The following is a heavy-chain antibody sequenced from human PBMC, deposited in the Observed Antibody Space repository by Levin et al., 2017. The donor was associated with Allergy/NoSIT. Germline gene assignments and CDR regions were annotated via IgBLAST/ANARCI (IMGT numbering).Heavy chain of an antibody. D-gene: IGHD2-15*01. CDR3: ARARSAGYCSGGSCYSPDAFDS. CDR2: IIPIFGTA. Sequence: SVKVSCKASGGTFSSYAISWVRQAPGQGLEWMGGIIPIFGTANYAQKFQGRVTITADESTSTAYMELSSLRSEDTAVYYCARARSAGYCSGGSCYSPDAFDSWGQGTMVTVSS. V-gene: IGHV1-69*13. CDR1: GGTFSSYA. J-gene: IGHJ3*02.